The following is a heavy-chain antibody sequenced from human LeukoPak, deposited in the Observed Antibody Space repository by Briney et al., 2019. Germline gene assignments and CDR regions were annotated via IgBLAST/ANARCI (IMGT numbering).Heavy chain of an antibody. V-gene: IGHV3-23*01. CDR2: ISGSGGST. Sequence: PGGSLTLSSAASGFTFSSYAMSWVRQAPGKGLEWVSAISGSGGSTYYADSVKGRFTISRDNSKNTLYLQMNSLRAEDTAVYYCAKDSGDFWSAYDAFDIWGQGTMVTVSS. CDR3: AKDSGDFWSAYDAFDI. CDR1: GFTFSSYA. J-gene: IGHJ3*02. D-gene: IGHD3-3*01.